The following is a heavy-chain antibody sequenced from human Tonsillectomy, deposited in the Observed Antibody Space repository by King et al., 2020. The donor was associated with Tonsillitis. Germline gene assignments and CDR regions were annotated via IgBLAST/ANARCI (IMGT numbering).Heavy chain of an antibody. J-gene: IGHJ4*02. Sequence: VQLVESGGGVVQPGRSLRVSCAASGFIFSNYAVHWVRQAPGKGPEWVAIISYDGRHESYADSVRGRFTISRDNANNTLYLHMNSLRPDDTAVYSCAKDAGFAAASEVYDYWGQGTLVTVSS. CDR3: AKDAGFAAASEVYDY. V-gene: IGHV3-30*18. CDR1: GFIFSNYA. CDR2: ISYDGRHE. D-gene: IGHD6-13*01.